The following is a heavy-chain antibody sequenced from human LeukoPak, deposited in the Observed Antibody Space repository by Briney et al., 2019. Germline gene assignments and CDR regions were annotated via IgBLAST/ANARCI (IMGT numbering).Heavy chain of an antibody. V-gene: IGHV3-23*01. J-gene: IGHJ4*02. CDR2: ISGSGGST. Sequence: GGSLRLSCAASGFTFSSYAMSWVRQAPGKGLEWVSAISGSGGSTYYADSVKSRFTISRDNSKNTLYLQMNSLRAEDTAVYYCARADYYGSGSYYWKWGQGTLVTVSS. CDR1: GFTFSSYA. CDR3: ARADYYGSGSYYWK. D-gene: IGHD3-10*01.